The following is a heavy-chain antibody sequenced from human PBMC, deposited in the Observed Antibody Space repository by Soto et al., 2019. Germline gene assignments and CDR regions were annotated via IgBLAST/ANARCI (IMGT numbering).Heavy chain of an antibody. J-gene: IGHJ5*02. CDR3: ASDVVRGCETNWFDP. V-gene: IGHV1-69*02. CDR1: GGTFSSYT. Sequence: QVQLVQSGAEVKKPGSSVKVSCKASGGTFSSYTISWVRQAPGQGLEWMGRIIPILGIANYAQKFQGRVTITADKSTSTAYMELSSLRSEDTAVYYCASDVVRGCETNWFDPWGQGTLVTVSS. CDR2: IIPILGIA. D-gene: IGHD3-10*01.